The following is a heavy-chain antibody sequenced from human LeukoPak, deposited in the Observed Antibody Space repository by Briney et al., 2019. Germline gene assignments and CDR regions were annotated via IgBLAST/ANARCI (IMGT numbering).Heavy chain of an antibody. Sequence: SETLSLTCIVSGGSVSTYYWSWIRQPPGKGLEWIGYIHHSGTTNYNPSLKSRVTISVDTSRNQLSLKLSSVTAADTAVYYCARAYCGGDCRRYYFDYWGQGTLVTVSS. V-gene: IGHV4-59*02. CDR1: GGSVSTYY. D-gene: IGHD2-21*02. J-gene: IGHJ4*02. CDR2: IHHSGTT. CDR3: ARAYCGGDCRRYYFDY.